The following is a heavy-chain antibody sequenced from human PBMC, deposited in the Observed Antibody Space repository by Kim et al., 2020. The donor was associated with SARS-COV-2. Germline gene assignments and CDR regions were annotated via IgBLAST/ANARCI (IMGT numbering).Heavy chain of an antibody. CDR1: GGSISSGGYY. CDR3: ARMYSSAYFDY. CDR2: IYYSGST. J-gene: IGHJ4*02. V-gene: IGHV4-31*03. Sequence: SETLSLTCTVSGGSISSGGYYWSWIRQHPGKGLEWIGYIYYSGSTYYNPSLKSRVTISVDTSKNQFSLKLSSVTAADTAVYYCARMYSSAYFDYWGQGTLVTVSS. D-gene: IGHD6-25*01.